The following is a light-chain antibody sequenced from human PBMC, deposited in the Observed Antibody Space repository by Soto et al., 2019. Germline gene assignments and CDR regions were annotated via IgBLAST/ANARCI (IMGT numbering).Light chain of an antibody. Sequence: EIVLTQSPGTLSLSPGERATLSCRASQSVRSSYLAWYQQKPGQAPRLVIYGASSRATGIPDRFSGSGSGTDFTLTISRLEPEDFAVYYCQQYGSSPGFTFGPGTKVDIK. CDR2: GAS. CDR3: QQYGSSPGFT. CDR1: QSVRSSY. J-gene: IGKJ3*01. V-gene: IGKV3-20*01.